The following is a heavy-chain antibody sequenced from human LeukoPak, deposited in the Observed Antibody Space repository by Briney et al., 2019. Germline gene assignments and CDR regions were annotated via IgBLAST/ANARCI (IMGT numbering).Heavy chain of an antibody. J-gene: IGHJ1*01. CDR2: INTDGSSR. D-gene: IGHD2-2*01. CDR1: GFTFSSYW. V-gene: IGHV3-74*01. Sequence: GGSLRLSCAASGFTFSSYWMHWVRQAPGKGLVWVSRINTDGSSRTYADSVKGRFTISRDNAKNTLYLEMNSLRAEDTAVYYCARPTAAASLSSSFQHWGQGTLVTVSS. CDR3: ARPTAAASLSSSFQH.